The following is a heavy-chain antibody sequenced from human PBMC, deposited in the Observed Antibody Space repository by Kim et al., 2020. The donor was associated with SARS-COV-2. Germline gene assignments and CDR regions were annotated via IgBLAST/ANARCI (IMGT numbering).Heavy chain of an antibody. J-gene: IGHJ3*01. V-gene: IGHV3-66*01. D-gene: IGHD2-2*01. CDR2: FYGGGDK. CDR3: ATGTKLNKYFDYV. CDR1: GITVRSKY. Sequence: GGSLRLSCKASGITVRSKYMTWVRQAPGKGLEWVSVFYGGGDKDYADSVQGRFTTSRDTSKNTVYLQMKDLRAEDMAVYYCATGTKLNKYFDYVWG.